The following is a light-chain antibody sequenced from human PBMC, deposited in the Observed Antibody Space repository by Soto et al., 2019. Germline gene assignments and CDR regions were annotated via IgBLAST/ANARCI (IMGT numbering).Light chain of an antibody. CDR2: EVS. Sequence: QSALTQPASVSGTPGQSITISCTGTSSDVGGYEYVSWYQQHPGKAPKVMIHEVSNRPSGVSNRFSTSKSGNTASLTISELQAEDESAYCCCSYASSSTSVFATGPKVTVL. J-gene: IGLJ1*01. CDR1: SSDVGGYEY. CDR3: CSYASSSTSV. V-gene: IGLV2-14*01.